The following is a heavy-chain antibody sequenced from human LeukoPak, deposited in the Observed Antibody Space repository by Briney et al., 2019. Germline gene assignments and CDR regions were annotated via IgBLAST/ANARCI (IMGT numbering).Heavy chain of an antibody. J-gene: IGHJ4*02. CDR1: GFTFSSYS. CDR3: ARRAGAYSHPYDY. V-gene: IGHV3-21*04. CDR2: ITRSSNYK. D-gene: IGHD4/OR15-4a*01. Sequence: GGSLRLSCAASGFTFSSYSMTWVRQAPGKGLEWVSSITRSSNYKYYADSLKGRFTISRDNAKNSLYLQMNSLRAEDTAVYYCARRAGAYSHPYDYWGQGTLVTVSS.